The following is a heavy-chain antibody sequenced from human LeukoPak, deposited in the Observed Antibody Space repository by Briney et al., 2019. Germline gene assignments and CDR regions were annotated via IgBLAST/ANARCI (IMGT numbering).Heavy chain of an antibody. CDR1: GGSISSGGYY. V-gene: IGHV4-31*11. D-gene: IGHD3-22*01. Sequence: SGTLSLTCAVSGGSISSGGYYWSWIRQHPGKGLEWIGYIYYSGSTYYNPSLKSRVTISVDTSKNQFSLKLSSVTAADTAVYYCASWYYYDSSGYYYFDYWGQGTLVTVSS. CDR3: ASWYYYDSSGYYYFDY. J-gene: IGHJ4*02. CDR2: IYYSGST.